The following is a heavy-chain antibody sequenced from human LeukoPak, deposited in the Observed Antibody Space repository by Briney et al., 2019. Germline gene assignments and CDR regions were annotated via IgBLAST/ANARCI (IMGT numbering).Heavy chain of an antibody. Sequence: PGGSLRLSCAASGFTFSSYAMSWVRQAPGKGLEWVSAISGSGGSTYYADSVKGRFTISRDTSKNTLYLQMNSLRAEDTALYHCARGRGYCSSTSCSSNRAGRGVVINYWGQGTLVTVSS. D-gene: IGHD2-2*01. CDR3: ARGRGYCSSTSCSSNRAGRGVVINY. J-gene: IGHJ4*02. V-gene: IGHV3-23*01. CDR2: ISGSGGST. CDR1: GFTFSSYA.